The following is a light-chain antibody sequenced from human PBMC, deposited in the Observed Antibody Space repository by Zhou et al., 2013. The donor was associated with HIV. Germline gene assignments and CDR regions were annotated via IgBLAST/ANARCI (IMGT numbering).Light chain of an antibody. CDR1: QSVSSN. Sequence: EIVMTQSPATLSVSPGERATLSCRASQSVSSNLAWYQQKPGQAPRLLIYGASTRATGIPARFSGSGSGTDFTLTISRLEPEDFAVYFCQQYGNSPQTFGQGTKVEI. J-gene: IGKJ1*01. V-gene: IGKV3-15*01. CDR3: QQYGNSPQT. CDR2: GAS.